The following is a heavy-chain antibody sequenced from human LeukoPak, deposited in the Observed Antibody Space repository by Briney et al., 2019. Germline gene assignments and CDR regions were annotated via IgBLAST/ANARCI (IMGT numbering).Heavy chain of an antibody. V-gene: IGHV4-61*02. Sequence: PSETLSLTCTVSGGSISSGSYYWSWIRQPAGKGLEWIGRIYTSGSTNYNPSLKSRVTISVDTSKNQFSLKLSSVTAADTAVYYCARYSSGWYSFDYWGQGTLVTASS. CDR1: GGSISSGSYY. D-gene: IGHD6-19*01. J-gene: IGHJ4*02. CDR3: ARYSSGWYSFDY. CDR2: IYTSGST.